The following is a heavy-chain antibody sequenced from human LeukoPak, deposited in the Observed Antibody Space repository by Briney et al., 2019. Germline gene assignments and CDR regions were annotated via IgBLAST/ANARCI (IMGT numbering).Heavy chain of an antibody. Sequence: ASVKVSCKASGYTFTSYYMHWVRQAPGQGLEWMGIINPSGGSTSYAQKFQGRVTMTRDTSTSTVYMELSSLRSEDTAVYYCAGGIVVVPAATQFDYWGQGTLVTVSS. V-gene: IGHV1-46*03. D-gene: IGHD2-2*01. CDR1: GYTFTSYY. CDR3: AGGIVVVPAATQFDY. CDR2: INPSGGST. J-gene: IGHJ4*02.